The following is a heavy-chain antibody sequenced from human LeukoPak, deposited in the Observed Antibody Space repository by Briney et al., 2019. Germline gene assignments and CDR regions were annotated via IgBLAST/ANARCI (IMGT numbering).Heavy chain of an antibody. J-gene: IGHJ4*02. CDR2: INHSGST. Sequence: NASETLSLTCAVYGGSFSGYYWSWIRQPPGKGLEWIGEINHSGSTNYNPSLKSRVTISVDTSKNQFSLKLSSVTAADTAVYYCAGGYSGYDLGFDYWGQGTLVTVSS. D-gene: IGHD5-12*01. CDR1: GGSFSGYY. V-gene: IGHV4-34*01. CDR3: AGGYSGYDLGFDY.